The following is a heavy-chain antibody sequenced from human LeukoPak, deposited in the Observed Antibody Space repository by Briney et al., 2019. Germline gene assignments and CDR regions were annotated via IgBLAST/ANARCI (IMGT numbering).Heavy chain of an antibody. V-gene: IGHV3-48*03. CDR3: ARDNCSSTSCYRRSMDV. Sequence: GGTLRLSCAASGFTFSSYEMNWVRQAPGKGLEWVSYISSSGSTIYYADSVKGRFTISRDNAKNSLYLQMNSLRAEDTAVYYCARDNCSSTSCYRRSMDVWGKGTTVTISS. CDR1: GFTFSSYE. J-gene: IGHJ6*03. CDR2: ISSSGSTI. D-gene: IGHD2-2*01.